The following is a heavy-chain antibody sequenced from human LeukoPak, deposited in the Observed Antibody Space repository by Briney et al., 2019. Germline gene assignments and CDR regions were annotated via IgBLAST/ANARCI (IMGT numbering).Heavy chain of an antibody. D-gene: IGHD4-23*01. CDR2: VSGSGIFI. Sequence: GGSLRLTCAASGFPFSSYTINWVRQAPGRGLEWVSSVSGSGIFINYADSAKGRFTISRVNANNSVWLQLNSLSAEDTALYYCATSSNGGELDYWGQGTLVTGSS. V-gene: IGHV3-21*06. J-gene: IGHJ4*02. CDR3: ATSSNGGELDY. CDR1: GFPFSSYT.